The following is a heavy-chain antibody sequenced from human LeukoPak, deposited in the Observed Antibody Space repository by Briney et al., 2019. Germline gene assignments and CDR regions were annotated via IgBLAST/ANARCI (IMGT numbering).Heavy chain of an antibody. J-gene: IGHJ4*02. CDR1: GFSFSSSW. D-gene: IGHD2-15*01. CDR2: INSDGSTT. V-gene: IGHV3-74*01. Sequence: PGGSLRLSCAASGFSFSSSWMHWVRQAPGTGLVWVSRINSDGSTTNYADSVKGRFTISRDNAMSTLYLQMNSLRAEDTAVYYCAREGIWFRSVDSWGQGALVTVSS. CDR3: AREGIWFRSVDS.